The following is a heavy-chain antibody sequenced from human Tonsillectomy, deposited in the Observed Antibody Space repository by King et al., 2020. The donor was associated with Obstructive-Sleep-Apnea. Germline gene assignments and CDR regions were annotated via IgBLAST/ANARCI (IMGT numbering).Heavy chain of an antibody. CDR3: ASDPHPLYYDILTSRFDY. V-gene: IGHV1-2*02. D-gene: IGHD3-9*01. CDR2: INPNSGDT. CDR1: GYTFTGYY. Sequence: VQLVQSGAEVKKPGASVKVSCKASGYTFTGYYMHWVRQAPGQGLEWMGCINPNSGDTNYAQKFQGRVTMTRDTSISTVNMGLTRLRSDDTAVYYCASDPHPLYYDILTSRFDYWGQGTLVTVSS. J-gene: IGHJ4*02.